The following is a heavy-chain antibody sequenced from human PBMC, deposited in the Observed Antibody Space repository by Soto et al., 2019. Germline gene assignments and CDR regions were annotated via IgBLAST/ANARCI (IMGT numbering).Heavy chain of an antibody. V-gene: IGHV1-18*01. D-gene: IGHD2-8*01. J-gene: IGHJ4*02. CDR3: ARSGAYCTSITCLFDSF. CDR1: GYTFTSYG. CDR2: ISAYNGDT. Sequence: QAQLVQSGGELKKPGASVKVSCRASGYTFTSYGYAWVRQAPGQGLEWMGWISAYNGDTNYAQKFQDRATLTTDTSTTTAPMDLRKLGSDDTALYYCARSGAYCTSITCLFDSFWGLGPLVTVSS.